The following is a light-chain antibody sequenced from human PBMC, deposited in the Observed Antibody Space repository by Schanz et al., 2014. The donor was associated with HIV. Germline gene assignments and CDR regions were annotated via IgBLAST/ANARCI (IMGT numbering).Light chain of an antibody. CDR1: SSDVGGYNY. V-gene: IGLV2-8*01. J-gene: IGLJ1*01. Sequence: QSALTQPPSASGSPGQSVTISCTGTSSDVGGYNYVSWYQQHPGKAPKLMIYEVSKRPSGVPDRFSGSKSGNTASLTISGLQAEDEADYYCAAWADNLDGYVFGSGTKVTVL. CDR2: EVS. CDR3: AAWADNLDGYV.